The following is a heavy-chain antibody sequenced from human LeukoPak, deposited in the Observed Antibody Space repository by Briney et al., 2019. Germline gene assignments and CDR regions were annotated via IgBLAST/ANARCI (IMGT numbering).Heavy chain of an antibody. V-gene: IGHV3-30*18. CDR3: AKDHLEEEQQLFDY. Sequence: PGGSLRLSCAASGFTFSSYGMHWARQAPGKGLEWVAVISYDGSNKYYADSVKGRFTISRDNSKNTLYLQMNSLRAEDTAVYYCAKDHLEEEQQLFDYWGQGTLVTVSS. CDR2: ISYDGSNK. D-gene: IGHD6-13*01. J-gene: IGHJ4*02. CDR1: GFTFSSYG.